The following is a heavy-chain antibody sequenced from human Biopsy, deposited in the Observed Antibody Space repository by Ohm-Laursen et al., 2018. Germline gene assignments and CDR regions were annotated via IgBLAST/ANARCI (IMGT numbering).Heavy chain of an antibody. CDR2: ISARDGGA. CDR1: GPIFSDYY. Sequence: SLRLSRAASGPIFSDYYMSWIRQAPGKGLEWIAYISARDGGAYYADSVKGRFTISRDNTNNSLYLQMTSLRPEDTAVFYCARGKYKDFSTGLPRPYHYTLDFWGPGTTVTVSS. CDR3: ARGKYKDFSTGLPRPYHYTLDF. D-gene: IGHD3-22*01. J-gene: IGHJ6*02. V-gene: IGHV3-11*01.